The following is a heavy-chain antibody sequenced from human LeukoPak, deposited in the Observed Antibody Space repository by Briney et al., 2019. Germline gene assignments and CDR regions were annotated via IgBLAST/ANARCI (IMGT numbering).Heavy chain of an antibody. D-gene: IGHD3-22*01. Sequence: GASVKVSCKASGGTFSSYAISWVRQASGQGLEWMGGIIPIFGTANYAQKFQGRVTITADESTSTAYMELSSLRSEDTAVYYCARGLRPGSSGYYYPSYNWFDPWGQGTLVTVSS. V-gene: IGHV1-69*13. CDR3: ARGLRPGSSGYYYPSYNWFDP. J-gene: IGHJ5*02. CDR2: IIPIFGTA. CDR1: GGTFSSYA.